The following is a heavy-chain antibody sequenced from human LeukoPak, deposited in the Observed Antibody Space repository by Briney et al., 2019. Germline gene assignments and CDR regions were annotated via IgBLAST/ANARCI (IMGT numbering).Heavy chain of an antibody. D-gene: IGHD2-8*02. CDR1: GFIFSPYW. V-gene: IGHV3-7*01. CDR2: MKEDGGEK. CDR3: ARVRTEWYIDL. J-gene: IGHJ2*01. Sequence: DPGGSLRLSCAASGFIFSPYWVTWVRQAPGMGLEWVANMKEDGGEKFYVDSVRGRFTISRDNAKNSLYLQMNSLRVEDTGVYYCARVRTEWYIDLWGRGTLVTVST.